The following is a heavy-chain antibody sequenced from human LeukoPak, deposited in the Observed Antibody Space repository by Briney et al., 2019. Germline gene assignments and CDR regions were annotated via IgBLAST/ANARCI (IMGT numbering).Heavy chain of an antibody. J-gene: IGHJ3*02. CDR3: ARDLYDSSESAFDI. Sequence: QPGGSLRLSCAASGFTFSSYEMNWVRQAPGKGLEWVSYISSSGSTIYYADSVKGRFTISRDNAKNSLYLQMNSLRAEDTAVYYCARDLYDSSESAFDIWGQGTMVTVSS. CDR1: GFTFSSYE. D-gene: IGHD3-22*01. V-gene: IGHV3-48*03. CDR2: ISSSGSTI.